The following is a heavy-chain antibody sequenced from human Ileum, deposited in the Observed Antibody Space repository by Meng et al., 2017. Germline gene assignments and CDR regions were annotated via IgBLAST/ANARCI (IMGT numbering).Heavy chain of an antibody. Sequence: VQLGESGGGLGKPGGSLSLSCAASGLTFSSTWMTWVRQAPGKGLEWVGRIKITTDAGTPDYAAPVKGRFTISINDSKNTLYLQMNSLKTEDTAVYYCTTGKDYWGQGTLVTVSS. CDR2: IKITTDAGTP. CDR1: GLTFSSTW. CDR3: TTGKDY. J-gene: IGHJ4*02. V-gene: IGHV3-15*01.